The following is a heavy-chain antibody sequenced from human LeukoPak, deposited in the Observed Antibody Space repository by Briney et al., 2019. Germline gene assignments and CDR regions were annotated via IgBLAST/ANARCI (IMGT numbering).Heavy chain of an antibody. J-gene: IGHJ4*02. CDR1: GFTFSSYS. Sequence: PGGSLRLSCAASGFTFSSYSMNWVRQAPGKGLEWVSYISSSSSTIYYADSVKGRFTISRDNAKNSLYLQMNSLRAEDTAVYYCARMAWIRGNFFSWDLDYWGQGTLVTVSS. CDR2: ISSSSSTI. D-gene: IGHD5-18*01. CDR3: ARMAWIRGNFFSWDLDY. V-gene: IGHV3-48*01.